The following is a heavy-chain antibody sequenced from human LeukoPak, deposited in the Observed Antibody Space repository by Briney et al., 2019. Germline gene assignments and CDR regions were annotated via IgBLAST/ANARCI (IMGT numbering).Heavy chain of an antibody. Sequence: ASVKVSCKASGYTFTGYYMHWVRQAPGQGLEWMGWINPNSGGTNYAQKFQGWVTMTRDTSISTAYMELSRLRSDDTAMYYCARHSGYCSSTSCPYDYWGQGTLVTVSS. CDR3: ARHSGYCSSTSCPYDY. D-gene: IGHD2-2*01. CDR1: GYTFTGYY. J-gene: IGHJ4*02. V-gene: IGHV1-2*04. CDR2: INPNSGGT.